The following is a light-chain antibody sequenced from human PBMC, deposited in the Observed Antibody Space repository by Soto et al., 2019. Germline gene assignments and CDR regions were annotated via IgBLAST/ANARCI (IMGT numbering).Light chain of an antibody. CDR3: QQYNSYPS. CDR2: KAS. J-gene: IGKJ4*01. V-gene: IGKV1-5*03. CDR1: QSSSSW. Sequence: DIQMTQSPSTPSASVGDRVTITCRASQSSSSWLAWYQQKPGKAPKLLFYKASSLESGVPSRFSGSGSGTEFTLTISSLQPDDFATYYCQQYNSYPSFGGGTKVEIK.